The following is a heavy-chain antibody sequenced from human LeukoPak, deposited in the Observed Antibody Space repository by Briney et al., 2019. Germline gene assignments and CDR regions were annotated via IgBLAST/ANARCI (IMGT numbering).Heavy chain of an antibody. D-gene: IGHD5-18*01. J-gene: IGHJ4*02. CDR1: GYTFTRYG. CDR2: ISAYNGNT. V-gene: IGHV1-18*01. Sequence: ASVKVSCKASGYTFTRYGISWVRQAPGQGPEWMGWISAYNGNTNYEQKLQGRVTMTTDTSTRTAYMELRSLRSDDTAVYYCARGTKDKAMLIGDYWGQGTLVTVSS. CDR3: ARGTKDKAMLIGDY.